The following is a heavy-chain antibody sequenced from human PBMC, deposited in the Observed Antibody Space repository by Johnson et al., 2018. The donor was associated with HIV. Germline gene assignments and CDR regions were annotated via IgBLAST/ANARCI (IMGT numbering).Heavy chain of an antibody. Sequence: MQLVASGGGLIQPGGSLRLSCAASGFTVSSNYMSWVRQAPGKGLEWVAVIYSGGSTYYADSVKGRFTISRDNAKNSLYLQMHSRRAEDTAVYYCARVMVQGDAFDIWGQGTMVTVSS. CDR2: IYSGGST. CDR3: ARVMVQGDAFDI. D-gene: IGHD3-10*01. CDR1: GFTVSSNY. J-gene: IGHJ3*02. V-gene: IGHV3-53*01.